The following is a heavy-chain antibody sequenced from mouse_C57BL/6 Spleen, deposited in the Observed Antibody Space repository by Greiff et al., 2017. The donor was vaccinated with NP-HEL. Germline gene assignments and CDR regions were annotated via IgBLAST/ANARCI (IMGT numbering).Heavy chain of an antibody. CDR1: GFNIKDDY. CDR3: TTGGTGSYYFDY. CDR2: IDPENGDT. D-gene: IGHD4-1*01. J-gene: IGHJ2*01. V-gene: IGHV14-4*01. Sequence: VQLQQSGAELVRPGASVKLSCTASGFNIKDDYMHWVKQRPEQGLEWIGWIDPENGDTEYASKFQGKATITADTSSNTAYLQLSSLTSEDTAVYYCTTGGTGSYYFDYWGQGTTLTVSS.